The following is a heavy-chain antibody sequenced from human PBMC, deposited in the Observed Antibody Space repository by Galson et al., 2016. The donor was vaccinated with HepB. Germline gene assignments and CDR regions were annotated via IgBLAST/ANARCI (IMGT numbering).Heavy chain of an antibody. V-gene: IGHV1-24*01. Sequence: SVKVSCKVSGYTLTELSIHWVRQAPGKGLEWMGGFDPEAGETVYAQISQGRVIMTEDTSTEIAYMELSSLRSDDTAVYYCATRFEGLRFGELGYGLDVWGQGTTVTVSS. CDR3: ATRFEGLRFGELGYGLDV. D-gene: IGHD3-10*01. J-gene: IGHJ6*02. CDR2: FDPEAGET. CDR1: GYTLTELS.